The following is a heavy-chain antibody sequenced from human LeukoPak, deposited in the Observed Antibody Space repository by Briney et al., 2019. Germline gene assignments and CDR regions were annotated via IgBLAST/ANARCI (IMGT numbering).Heavy chain of an antibody. CDR2: IYTSGST. D-gene: IGHD6-19*01. CDR3: AGGTTGIAVLGEDYYSYYYMDV. J-gene: IGHJ6*03. CDR1: GGSMSSGRHY. Sequence: SETLSLTCTVSGGSMSSGRHYWSWIRQPAGKGLEWIGRIYTSGSTNYNPSLKSRLTISVDTSKNQFSLRLNSVTAADTAVYYCAGGTTGIAVLGEDYYSYYYMDVWGRGTTVTISS. V-gene: IGHV4-61*02.